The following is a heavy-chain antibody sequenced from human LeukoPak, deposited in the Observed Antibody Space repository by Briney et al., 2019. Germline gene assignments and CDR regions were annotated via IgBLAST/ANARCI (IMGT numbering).Heavy chain of an antibody. Sequence: SETLSLTCTVSGGSISNYVWSWIRQPPGKGLEWIGYIYYSGSTNYNPSLKSRVTISVDTSKNQFSLKLSSVTAADTAVYYCARDPRLGYMDVWGKGTTVTVSS. CDR3: ARDPRLGYMDV. J-gene: IGHJ6*03. CDR1: GGSISNYV. D-gene: IGHD3-16*01. CDR2: IYYSGST. V-gene: IGHV4-59*01.